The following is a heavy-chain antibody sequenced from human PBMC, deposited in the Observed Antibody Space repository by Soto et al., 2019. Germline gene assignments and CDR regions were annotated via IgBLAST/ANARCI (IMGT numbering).Heavy chain of an antibody. CDR1: GYTFTSYA. V-gene: IGHV1-3*01. Sequence: ASVKVSCKASGYTFTSYAMHWVRQAPGQRLEWMGWINAGNGNTKYSQKFQGRVTITRDTSASTAYMELSSLRSEDTAVYYCARWKTGPTGRPHHYYYYYGMDVWGQGTTVTVSS. CDR2: INAGNGNT. J-gene: IGHJ6*02. CDR3: ARWKTGPTGRPHHYYYYYGMDV. D-gene: IGHD1-7*01.